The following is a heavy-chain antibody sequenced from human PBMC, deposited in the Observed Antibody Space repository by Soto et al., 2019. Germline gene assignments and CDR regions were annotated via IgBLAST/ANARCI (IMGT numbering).Heavy chain of an antibody. V-gene: IGHV3-23*01. CDR1: GFTFSSYA. CDR2: ISGSGGST. D-gene: IGHD2-15*01. Sequence: GGSLRLSCAASGFTFSSYAMSWVRQAPGKGLEWVSAISGSGGSTYYADSVKGRFTISRDNSKNTLYLQMNSLRAEDTAVYYCAKRHCSGGSCYRVYWGQGTLVTVSS. CDR3: AKRHCSGGSCYRVY. J-gene: IGHJ4*02.